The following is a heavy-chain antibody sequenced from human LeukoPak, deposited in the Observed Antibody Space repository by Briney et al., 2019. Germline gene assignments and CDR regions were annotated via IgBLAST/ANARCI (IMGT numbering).Heavy chain of an antibody. J-gene: IGHJ6*03. CDR1: GFTFSSYW. Sequence: GGSLRLSCAASGFTFSSYWMSWVRQAPGKGLEWVANIKQDGSEKYYVDSVKGRFTISRDNAKNSLYLQMNSLRAEDTAVYYCARGSIVGATSDYYYMDVWGKGTTVTVSS. CDR3: ARGSIVGATSDYYYMDV. CDR2: IKQDGSEK. D-gene: IGHD1-26*01. V-gene: IGHV3-7*01.